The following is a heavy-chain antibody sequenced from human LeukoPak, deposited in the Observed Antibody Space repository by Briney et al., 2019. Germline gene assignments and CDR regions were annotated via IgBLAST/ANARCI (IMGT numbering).Heavy chain of an antibody. Sequence: SETLSLTXTVSGGSISSYYWSWIRQPPGKGLEWIWYIYYSGSTNYNPSLKSRVTISVDTSKNQFSLKLSSVTAADTAVYYCARGYEFWSGYRNYYMDVWGKGTTVTVSS. CDR2: IYYSGST. CDR3: ARGYEFWSGYRNYYMDV. V-gene: IGHV4-59*01. D-gene: IGHD3-3*01. CDR1: GGSISSYY. J-gene: IGHJ6*03.